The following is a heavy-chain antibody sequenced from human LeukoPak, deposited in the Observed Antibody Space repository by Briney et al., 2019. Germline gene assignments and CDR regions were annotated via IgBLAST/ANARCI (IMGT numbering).Heavy chain of an antibody. J-gene: IGHJ2*01. CDR2: ISAYNGNA. CDR3: ATPTYCSSTSCYGYFDL. D-gene: IGHD2-2*01. CDR1: GYTFTSYG. V-gene: IGHV1-18*01. Sequence: GASVKVSCKASGYTFTSYGISWVRQAPGQGLEWMGWISAYNGNANYAQKLQGRVTMTEDTSTDTAYMELSSLRSEDTAVYYCATPTYCSSTSCYGYFDLWGRGTLDTVSS.